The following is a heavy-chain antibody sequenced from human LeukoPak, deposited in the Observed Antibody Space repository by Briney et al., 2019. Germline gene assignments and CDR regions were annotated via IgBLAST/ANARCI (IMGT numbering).Heavy chain of an antibody. CDR3: ASGYYDSFRLDY. D-gene: IGHD3-22*01. CDR2: INPNSGGT. J-gene: IGHJ4*02. V-gene: IGHV1-2*06. CDR1: GYTFTGYY. Sequence: ASLKVSSKASGYTFTGYYMHWLRQAPGQGLEWMGRINPNSGGTNYAQKFQGRVTMTRDTSISTAYMELSRLRSDDTAVYYCASGYYDSFRLDYWGQGTPVTVSS.